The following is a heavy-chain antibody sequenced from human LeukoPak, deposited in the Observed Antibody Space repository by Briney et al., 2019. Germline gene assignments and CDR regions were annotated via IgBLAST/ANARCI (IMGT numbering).Heavy chain of an antibody. V-gene: IGHV4-4*07. D-gene: IGHD3-10*01. J-gene: IGHJ4*02. CDR3: ARESWDYYGSGSSEGGFDY. CDR1: GSSISSYY. Sequence: SETLSLTCTVSGSSISSYYWSWIRQPAGKGLEWIGRIYTSGSTNYNPSLKSRVTMSVDTSKNQFSLKLSSVTAADTAVYYCARESWDYYGSGSSEGGFDYWGQGTLVTVSS. CDR2: IYTSGST.